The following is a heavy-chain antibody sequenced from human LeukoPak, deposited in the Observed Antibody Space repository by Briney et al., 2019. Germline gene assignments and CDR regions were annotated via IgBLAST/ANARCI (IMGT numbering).Heavy chain of an antibody. CDR3: ASKRITMIVVVTDNWFDP. J-gene: IGHJ5*02. D-gene: IGHD3-22*01. Sequence: SETLSLTCTVSGGSISSSSYYWGWIRQPPGKGLEWIGSIDYSGSTYYNPSLKSRVTISVDTSNNQFSLKLSSVTAADTAVYYCASKRITMIVVVTDNWFDPWGQGTLVTVSS. CDR1: GGSISSSSYY. V-gene: IGHV4-39*01. CDR2: IDYSGST.